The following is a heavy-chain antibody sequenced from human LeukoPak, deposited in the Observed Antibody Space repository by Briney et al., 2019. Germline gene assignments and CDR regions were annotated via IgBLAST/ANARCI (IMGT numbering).Heavy chain of an antibody. CDR2: I. Sequence: GSLRLSCAASGFTFSSYEMNWDSQAPGKGLEWIGYIYNPSLKSRVSISIDTSKNQFSLRLSSVTAADTAVSYCARRPAYSFVMDVWGQGTTVTVSS. V-gene: IGHV4-59*08. CDR1: GFTFSSYE. CDR3: ARRPAYSFVMDV. D-gene: IGHD1-26*01. J-gene: IGHJ6*02.